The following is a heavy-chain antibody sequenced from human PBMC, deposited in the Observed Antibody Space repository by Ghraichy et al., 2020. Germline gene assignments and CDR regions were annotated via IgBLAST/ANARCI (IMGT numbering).Heavy chain of an antibody. Sequence: GESLNISCVASGVTFSSYAMTWVRQAPGKGLEWVSTISIIGAKNYYADSGKGRFTISRDNAKTTLYLQMNTLRADDTALYYCAKAWGICGDVNCPPDNWCNPWGQGTLVTVS. CDR1: GVTFSSYA. D-gene: IGHD2-21*01. V-gene: IGHV3-23*01. CDR3: AKAWGICGDVNCPPDNWCNP. J-gene: IGHJ5*02. CDR2: ISIIGAKN.